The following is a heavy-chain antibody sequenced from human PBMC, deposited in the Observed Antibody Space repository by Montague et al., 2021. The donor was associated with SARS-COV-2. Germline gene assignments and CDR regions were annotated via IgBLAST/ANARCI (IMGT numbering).Heavy chain of an antibody. D-gene: IGHD2-15*01. J-gene: IGHJ5*02. Sequence: SETLSLTCDVSGGSVYSNADYLNSDYWAWVRQSPGRGLEWIGSVPWRGQTWQNPSFRGRLTMSVDTSKNSVSLRLTSVTAADTAMYYCTGKRWRGRFDPWGLGTLGIVSS. CDR2: VPWRGQT. CDR1: GGSVYSNADYLNSDY. CDR3: TGKRWRGRFDP. V-gene: IGHV4-39*01.